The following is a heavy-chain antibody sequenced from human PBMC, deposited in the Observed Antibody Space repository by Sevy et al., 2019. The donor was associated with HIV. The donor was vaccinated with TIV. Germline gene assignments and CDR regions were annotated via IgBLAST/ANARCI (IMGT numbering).Heavy chain of an antibody. D-gene: IGHD4-17*01. CDR2: IKQDGSEK. J-gene: IGHJ4*02. Sequence: LSLTCAASGFTFSSYWMSWVRQAPGKGLDWMANIKQDGSEKYYVDSVKGRFTISRDNAKNSLYLQMNSLRAEDTAVYYCARVSTSYGDYEEDYFDYWGQGTLVTVSS. CDR1: GFTFSSYW. CDR3: ARVSTSYGDYEEDYFDY. V-gene: IGHV3-7*03.